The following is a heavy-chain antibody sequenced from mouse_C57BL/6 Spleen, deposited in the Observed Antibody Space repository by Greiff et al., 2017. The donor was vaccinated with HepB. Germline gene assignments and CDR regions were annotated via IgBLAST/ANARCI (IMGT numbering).Heavy chain of an antibody. Sequence: VKVVESGAELVKPGASVKMSCKASGYTFTTYPIEWMKQNHGKSLEWIGNFHPYNDDTKYNEKFKGKATLTVEKSSSTVYLELSRLTSDDSAVYYCARKDYDGGFAYWGQGTLVTVSA. CDR1: GYTFTTYP. J-gene: IGHJ3*01. D-gene: IGHD2-4*01. V-gene: IGHV1-47*01. CDR2: FHPYNDDT. CDR3: ARKDYDGGFAY.